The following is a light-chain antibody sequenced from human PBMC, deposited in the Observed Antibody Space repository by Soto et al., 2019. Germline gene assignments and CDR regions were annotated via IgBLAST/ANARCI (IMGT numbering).Light chain of an antibody. CDR2: GTS. J-gene: IGKJ1*01. V-gene: IGKV1-6*01. CDR3: LQDYSYPRT. CDR1: QAIRTE. Sequence: AIQMTQSPSSLSASVGDRVIITCRASQAIRTELGWYQQRPGKAPKLLIYGTSNLQSGVPSSFSGSGSGTDFTLTTHGLQPEDFATYYCLQDYSYPRTFGEGTKVYVK.